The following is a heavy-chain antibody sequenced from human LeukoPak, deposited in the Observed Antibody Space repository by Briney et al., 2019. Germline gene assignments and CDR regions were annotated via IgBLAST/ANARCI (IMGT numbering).Heavy chain of an antibody. Sequence: GGSLRLSCAASGFTFSAYWMHWVRQAPGKGLVWVSRINSDGSSTSYADSVKGRFTISRDNAKNTLYLQMNSLRAEDTAVYYCARVGEQLVGDAFDIWGQGTMVTVSS. CDR1: GFTFSAYW. CDR2: INSDGSST. CDR3: ARVGEQLVGDAFDI. D-gene: IGHD6-6*01. J-gene: IGHJ3*02. V-gene: IGHV3-74*01.